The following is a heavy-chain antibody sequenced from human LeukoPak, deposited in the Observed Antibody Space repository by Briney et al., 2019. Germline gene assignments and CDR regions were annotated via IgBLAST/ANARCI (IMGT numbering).Heavy chain of an antibody. CDR2: IYYSEST. Sequence: SETLSLTCTVSGGSLSSGNYYWSWIRQHPGMGLEWIGYIYYSESTYYNPSLKSRVTISVDTSTTQFSLKLSSVTAADTAVSYCARGRGSSYDYYFDSWGQGTPVTVSS. V-gene: IGHV4-31*03. CDR3: ARGRGSSYDYYFDS. J-gene: IGHJ4*02. D-gene: IGHD5-18*01. CDR1: GGSLSSGNYY.